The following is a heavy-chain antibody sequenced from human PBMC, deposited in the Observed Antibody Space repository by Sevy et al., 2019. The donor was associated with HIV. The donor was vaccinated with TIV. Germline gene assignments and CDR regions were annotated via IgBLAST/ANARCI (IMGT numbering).Heavy chain of an antibody. CDR1: GFTFSDYY. CDR2: ISTSSNYI. J-gene: IGHJ4*02. D-gene: IGHD5-18*01. Sequence: GGSLRLSCTASGFTFSDYYMSWIRQAPGKGLEWVSDISTSSNYINYADSVKGRVTISRHNAKTSLYLQMKSLRAEDTAVYFCARVRYNYGQHYFDYWGQGTLVTVSS. CDR3: ARVRYNYGQHYFDY. V-gene: IGHV3-11*06.